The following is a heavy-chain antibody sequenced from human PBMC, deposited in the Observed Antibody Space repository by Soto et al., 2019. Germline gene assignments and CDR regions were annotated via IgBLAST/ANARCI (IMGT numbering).Heavy chain of an antibody. D-gene: IGHD4-17*01. CDR2: ISDNGGTT. J-gene: IGHJ4*02. CDR1: GFTFSNYA. CDR3: ARGPSTVATWLDY. V-gene: IGHV3-64*02. Sequence: EVQLVESGEGLVQPGGSLRLSCAASGFTFSNYAMHWVRQAPGKGLEYVSAISDNGGTTYYADSVKGRFTISRDNSKNTLYIQMCSLRAEDMAVYYCARGPSTVATWLDYWGQGTLVTVSS.